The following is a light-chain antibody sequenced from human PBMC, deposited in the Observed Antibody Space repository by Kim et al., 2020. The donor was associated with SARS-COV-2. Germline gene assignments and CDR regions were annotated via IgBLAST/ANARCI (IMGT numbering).Light chain of an antibody. CDR2: GAS. V-gene: IGKV3-15*01. CDR1: QSVSSN. Sequence: SPGERATLSCRASQSVSSNLAWYQQKPGQAPRLLIDGASTRATGIPARFSGSGSGTEFTLTISSLQSEDFAVYYCQQYNNWPSMYTFGQGTRLEI. J-gene: IGKJ2*01. CDR3: QQYNNWPSMYT.